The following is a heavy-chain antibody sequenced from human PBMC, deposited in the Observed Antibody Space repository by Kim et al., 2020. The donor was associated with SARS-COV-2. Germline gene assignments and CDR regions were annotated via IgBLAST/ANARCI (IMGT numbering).Heavy chain of an antibody. D-gene: IGHD4-17*01. V-gene: IGHV4-39*01. CDR3: ARRNYGNFYYGMDV. J-gene: IGHJ6*02. Sequence: TPSPKRRVTISVDTSKNQFSLKVSSVTAADTAVYYCARRNYGNFYYGMDVWGQGTTVTVSS.